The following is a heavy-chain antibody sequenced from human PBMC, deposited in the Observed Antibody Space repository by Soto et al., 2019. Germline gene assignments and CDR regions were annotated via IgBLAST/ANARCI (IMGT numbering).Heavy chain of an antibody. CDR2: ISSSSSPI. CDR1: GFTLTDYS. CDR3: AKVMVKNWFDP. D-gene: IGHD5-18*01. V-gene: IGHV3-48*01. J-gene: IGHJ5*02. Sequence: GGSLRLSCVASGFTLTDYSINWVRQAPGKGLEWVAYISSSSSPIYYADSVKGRFAISRDNAKNSGYLQMSSLRAEDTAVYYCAKVMVKNWFDPWGQGTLVTVSS.